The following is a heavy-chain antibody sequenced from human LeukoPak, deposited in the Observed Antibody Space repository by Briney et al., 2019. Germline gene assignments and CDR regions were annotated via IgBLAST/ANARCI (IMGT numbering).Heavy chain of an antibody. V-gene: IGHV3-30-3*01. Sequence: GGSLRLSCAASGFTFNTYAMHWVRQAPGKGLEWVAVISYDRSNKYYADSVKGRFTISRDNSKNTLYLQMNSLRAEDTAVYYCARGPEYMDVWGKGTTVTVSS. CDR3: ARGPEYMDV. J-gene: IGHJ6*03. CDR2: ISYDRSNK. CDR1: GFTFNTYA.